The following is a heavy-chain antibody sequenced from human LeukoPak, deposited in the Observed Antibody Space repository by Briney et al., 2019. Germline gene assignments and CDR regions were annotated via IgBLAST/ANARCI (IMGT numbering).Heavy chain of an antibody. V-gene: IGHV5-51*01. CDR3: ARGRGAFHGYENFDF. Sequence: GESLKISCKTSGYKFSNFWIGWVRQTPGKGLEWMGVLYPDDSDTRYSPSFQGQVTISADKSIRTAYLQWRSLKASDTGLYYCARGRGAFHGYENFDFWGQGTPVTLSS. J-gene: IGHJ4*02. CDR2: LYPDDSDT. D-gene: IGHD5-12*01. CDR1: GYKFSNFW.